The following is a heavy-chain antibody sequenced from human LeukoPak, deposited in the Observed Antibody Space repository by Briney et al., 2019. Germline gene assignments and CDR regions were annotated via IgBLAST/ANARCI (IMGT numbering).Heavy chain of an antibody. CDR1: GFTVSSNY. D-gene: IGHD2-8*02. CDR2: IYGGGST. V-gene: IGHV3-53*01. Sequence: PGGSLRLSCAASGFTVSSNYMSWVRQAPGKGLEWVSVIYGGGSTYYADSVRGRFTISRDNSKNTLSLQMNSLRAEDTAVYYCARGTDSYYYYMDVWGRGTTVTVSS. CDR3: ARGTDSYYYYMDV. J-gene: IGHJ6*03.